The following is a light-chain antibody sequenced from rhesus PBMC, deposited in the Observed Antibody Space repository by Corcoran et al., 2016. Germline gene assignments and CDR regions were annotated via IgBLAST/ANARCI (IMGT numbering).Light chain of an antibody. V-gene: IGKV3-42*03. CDR1: QSVSSS. CDR2: GAS. CDR3: QQYSNWPLT. J-gene: IGKJ4*01. Sequence: EIVMTQSPATLSLSPGERATLSCRASQSVSSSLAWYQQKPGQAPRLLIYGASRRATGIPDRFSGSGSGTECTLTISSLEPEDFAVYYCQQYSNWPLTFGGGTKVEIK.